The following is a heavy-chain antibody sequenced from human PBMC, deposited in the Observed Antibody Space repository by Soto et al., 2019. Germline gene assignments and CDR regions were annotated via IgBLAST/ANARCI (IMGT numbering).Heavy chain of an antibody. Sequence: ASVKVSCKASGYTFTSYGISWVRQAPGQGLEWMGWISAYNGNTNYARKLQGRVTMTTDTSTSTAYMELRSLRSDDTAVYYCARDTYYDFWSGYSKEYNWFDPWGQGTLVTVSS. J-gene: IGHJ5*02. CDR1: GYTFTSYG. CDR3: ARDTYYDFWSGYSKEYNWFDP. D-gene: IGHD3-3*01. V-gene: IGHV1-18*01. CDR2: ISAYNGNT.